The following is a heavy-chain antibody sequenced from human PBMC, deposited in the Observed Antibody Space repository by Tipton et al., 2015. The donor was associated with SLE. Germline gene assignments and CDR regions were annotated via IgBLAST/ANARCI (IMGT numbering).Heavy chain of an antibody. CDR1: GGSIRSSSYY. Sequence: TLSLTCTVSGGSIRSSSYYWGWIRQPPGKGLEWIGSIYYSGSTYYNPSLKSRVTISVDTSKNQFSLKLNSVTAADTAVYYCARVGRSAYYTEGWLDPWGQGTLVTVSS. V-gene: IGHV4-39*07. CDR2: IYYSGST. CDR3: ARVGRSAYYTEGWLDP. J-gene: IGHJ5*02. D-gene: IGHD3-3*01.